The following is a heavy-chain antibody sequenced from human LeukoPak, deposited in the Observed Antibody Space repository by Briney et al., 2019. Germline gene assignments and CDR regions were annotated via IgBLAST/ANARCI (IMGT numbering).Heavy chain of an antibody. D-gene: IGHD4-17*01. CDR3: ARSDYGDYFDY. CDR1: GGSISSSSYY. J-gene: IGHJ4*02. Sequence: SETLSLTCTVSGGSISSSSYYWGWIRQPPGKGLEWIGSIYYSGSTYYNPSLKSRVTISVDTSKNQFSLKLSSVTAADTAVYYCARSDYGDYFDYWGQGTLVTVSS. CDR2: IYYSGST. V-gene: IGHV4-39*07.